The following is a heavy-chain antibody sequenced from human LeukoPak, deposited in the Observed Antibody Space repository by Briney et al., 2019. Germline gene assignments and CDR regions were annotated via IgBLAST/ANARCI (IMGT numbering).Heavy chain of an antibody. D-gene: IGHD3-9*01. V-gene: IGHV1-2*02. CDR1: GYTFTAYY. CDR3: AGDMTGGDY. Sequence: ASVKVSCKASGYTFTAYYIHWVRQAPGQGLEWMGWINPNSGDTNCAQKFQGRVTMTRDTSISTAYMELGRLKSDDTAPYYCAGDMTGGDYWGQGTLVTVSS. J-gene: IGHJ4*02. CDR2: INPNSGDT.